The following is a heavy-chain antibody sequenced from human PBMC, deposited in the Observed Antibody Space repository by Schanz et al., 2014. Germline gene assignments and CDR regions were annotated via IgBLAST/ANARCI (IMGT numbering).Heavy chain of an antibody. Sequence: VQLVESGGGVVQPGRSLRLSCAASGFTFTNYAMSWVRQAPGKGLEWVSAISGSGGSTYYADSVKGRFTISRDNSKNTLYLQMNSLRAEDTAVYYCLAPDYGMDVWGQGTTVTVSS. J-gene: IGHJ6*02. CDR3: LAPDYGMDV. CDR2: ISGSGGST. V-gene: IGHV3-23*04. CDR1: GFTFTNYA.